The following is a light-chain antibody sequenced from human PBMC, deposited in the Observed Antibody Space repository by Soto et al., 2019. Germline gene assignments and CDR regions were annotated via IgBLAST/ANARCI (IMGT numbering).Light chain of an antibody. CDR3: QQYGSSSWT. Sequence: EIVLTQSPGTLSLSPGERATLSCRASQSVSSSFLAWHQQKPGQAPRLLIYGSSSTATVIPDRFSGSGSGTDFTLTISRLEPEYFAVYYCQQYGSSSWTFGQGTKVEIK. CDR2: GSS. V-gene: IGKV3-20*01. CDR1: QSVSSSF. J-gene: IGKJ1*01.